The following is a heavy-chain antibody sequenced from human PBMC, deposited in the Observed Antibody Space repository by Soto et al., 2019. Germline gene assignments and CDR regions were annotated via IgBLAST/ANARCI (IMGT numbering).Heavy chain of an antibody. CDR1: EFTFTGNS. V-gene: IGHV3-23*01. J-gene: IGHJ4*02. CDR3: LILALGKFDY. CDR2: TTDSGGNS. D-gene: IGHD1-26*01. Sequence: GGSLGLSGAASEFTFTGNSMTWAPQAPGRGLEWVSSTTDSGGNSYYADSVRGRFTISRDNSKNKLYLQMNSLRFEDTAVYHCLILALGKFDYWGRGILVTGSS.